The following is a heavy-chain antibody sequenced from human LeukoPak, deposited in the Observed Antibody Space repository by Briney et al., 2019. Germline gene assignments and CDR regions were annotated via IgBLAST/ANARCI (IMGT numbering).Heavy chain of an antibody. CDR3: ATERGGGTWFDP. V-gene: IGHV1-46*01. Sequence: ASVKVSCQASGYTFTTYHMHWVRQAPGQRLAWMGMINTRDGNTNYAQKFQGRVTMTRDTSTSTVYMELSSLRSEDTAVYYCATERGGGTWFDPWGRGTLVTVSS. D-gene: IGHD2-15*01. CDR2: INTRDGNT. J-gene: IGHJ5*02. CDR1: GYTFTTYH.